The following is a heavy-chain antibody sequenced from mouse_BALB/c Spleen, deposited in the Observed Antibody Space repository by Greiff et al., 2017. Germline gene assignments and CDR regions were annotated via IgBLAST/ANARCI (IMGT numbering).Heavy chain of an antibody. J-gene: IGHJ3*01. CDR3: TRRALAY. CDR1: GFTFSNYW. CDR2: IRLKSNNYAT. V-gene: IGHV6-6*02. Sequence: EVQRVESGGGLVQPGGSMKLSCVASGFTFSNYWMNWVRQSPEKGLEWVAEIRLKSNNYATHYAESVKGRFTISRDDSKSSVYLQMNNLRAEDTGIYYCTRRALAYWGQGTLVTVSA. D-gene: IGHD3-3*01.